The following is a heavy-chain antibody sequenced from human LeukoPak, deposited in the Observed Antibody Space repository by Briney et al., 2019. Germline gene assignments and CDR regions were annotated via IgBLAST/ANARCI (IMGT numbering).Heavy chain of an antibody. Sequence: ASVKVSCKASGYTFSTYGITWVRQAPGQGLEWMGWVSAYNDNTNYAQKFQGRVTMTTDASTSTAYMELRSLRSDDTAVYYCARASALTGTSRTSDGAFDIWGQGTMVTVSS. J-gene: IGHJ3*02. V-gene: IGHV1-18*01. CDR1: GYTFSTYG. D-gene: IGHD1-7*01. CDR3: ARASALTGTSRTSDGAFDI. CDR2: VSAYNDNT.